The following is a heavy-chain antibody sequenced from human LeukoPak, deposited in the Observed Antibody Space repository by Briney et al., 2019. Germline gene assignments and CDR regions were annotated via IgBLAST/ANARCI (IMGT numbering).Heavy chain of an antibody. Sequence: PGGSLRLSCAASGFTFSSYGMHWVRQAPGKGLEWVAVISYDGSNKYYADSVKGRFTISRDNSKNTLYLRMNSLRAEDTAVYYCAKDRRDSGSYYDYWGQGTLVTVSS. D-gene: IGHD1-26*01. V-gene: IGHV3-30*18. CDR3: AKDRRDSGSYYDY. CDR1: GFTFSSYG. CDR2: ISYDGSNK. J-gene: IGHJ4*02.